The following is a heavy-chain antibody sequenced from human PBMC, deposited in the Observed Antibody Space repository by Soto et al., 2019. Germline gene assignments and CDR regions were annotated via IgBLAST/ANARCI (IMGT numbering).Heavy chain of an antibody. J-gene: IGHJ3*02. CDR3: AGSGDYEGGDI. D-gene: IGHD4-17*01. CDR2: IYYSGST. V-gene: IGHV4-31*03. CDR1: GGSFSSGGYY. Sequence: QVQLQESGPGLVKPSQTLSLTCTVSGGSFSSGGYYWSWIRQHPGKGLEWLGHIYYSGSTYYNPSLQSRVTISVDMSKNQFSLRLSSVTAADTAVYYCAGSGDYEGGDIWGQGTTVTVSS.